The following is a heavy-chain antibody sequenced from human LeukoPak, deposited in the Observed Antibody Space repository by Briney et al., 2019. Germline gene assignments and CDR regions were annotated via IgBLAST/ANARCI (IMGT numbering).Heavy chain of an antibody. CDR2: IYSGGST. V-gene: IGHV3-NL1*01. D-gene: IGHD6-6*01. J-gene: IGHJ4*02. Sequence: PGGSLRLPCAASGFTFSSYGMHWVRQAPGKGLEWVSVIYSGGSTYYADSVKGRFTISRDNSKNTLYLQMNSLRAEDTAVYYCARLEYSSTGNYWGQGTLVTVSS. CDR1: GFTFSSYG. CDR3: ARLEYSSTGNY.